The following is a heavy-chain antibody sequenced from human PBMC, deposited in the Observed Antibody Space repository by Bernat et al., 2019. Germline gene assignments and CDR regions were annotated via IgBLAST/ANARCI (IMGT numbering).Heavy chain of an antibody. Sequence: EVQLVESGGGLVQPGGSLRLSCAASGFTFSSYDMNWVRQAPGKGLEWVSYISSSGSTIHYADSVKGRFTISRDNAKNSLYLQMNSLRAEDTAVYYCAKERLSGSSYHKFDFDYWGQGTLVTVSS. CDR2: ISSSGSTI. CDR3: AKERLSGSSYHKFDFDY. J-gene: IGHJ4*02. D-gene: IGHD6-13*01. CDR1: GFTFSSYD. V-gene: IGHV3-48*03.